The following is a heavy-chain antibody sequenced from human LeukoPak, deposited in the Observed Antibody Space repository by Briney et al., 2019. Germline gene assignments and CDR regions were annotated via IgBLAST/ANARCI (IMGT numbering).Heavy chain of an antibody. Sequence: GGSLRLSCAASGFTFSSYSMNWVRQAPGKGLEWVSSISSSSSYIYYADSVKGRFTISRDNAKNSLYLQMNSLRAEDTAVYYCAKDRDGDPLLDYWGQGTLVTVSS. J-gene: IGHJ4*02. CDR3: AKDRDGDPLLDY. V-gene: IGHV3-21*01. D-gene: IGHD4-17*01. CDR2: ISSSSSYI. CDR1: GFTFSSYS.